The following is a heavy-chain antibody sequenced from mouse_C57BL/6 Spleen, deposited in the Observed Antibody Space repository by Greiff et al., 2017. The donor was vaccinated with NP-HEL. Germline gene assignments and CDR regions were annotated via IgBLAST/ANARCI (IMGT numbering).Heavy chain of an antibody. J-gene: IGHJ2*01. CDR3: ARIGDDYDEGYYFDY. V-gene: IGHV1-55*01. Sequence: QVQLQQPGAELVKPGASVKMSCKASGYTFTSYWITWVKQRPGQGLEWIGDIYPGSGSTNYNEKFKSKATLTVDTSSSTAYMQLSSLTSEDSAVYYCARIGDDYDEGYYFDYWGQGTTLTVSS. D-gene: IGHD2-4*01. CDR2: IYPGSGST. CDR1: GYTFTSYW.